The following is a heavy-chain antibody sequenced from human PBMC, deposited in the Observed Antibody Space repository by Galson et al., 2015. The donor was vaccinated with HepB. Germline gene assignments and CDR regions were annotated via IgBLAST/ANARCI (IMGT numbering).Heavy chain of an antibody. J-gene: IGHJ6*02. Sequence: SLRLSCAASGFTFSSYSMNWVRQAPGKGPEWVSSISSSSSYIYYADSVKGRFTISRDNAKNSLYLQMNSLRAEDTAVYYCATSSGDYYYGMDVWGQGTTVTVSS. D-gene: IGHD6-19*01. CDR3: ATSSGDYYYGMDV. CDR2: ISSSSSYI. CDR1: GFTFSSYS. V-gene: IGHV3-21*01.